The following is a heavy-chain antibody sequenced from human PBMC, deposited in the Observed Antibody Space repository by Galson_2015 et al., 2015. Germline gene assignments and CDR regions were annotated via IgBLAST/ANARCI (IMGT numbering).Heavy chain of an antibody. CDR3: ARKYLGALGY. Sequence: SETLSLTCTVSGGSISSGGYYWSWLRQPPGKGLEWIGSIYYSGSTYYNPSLKSRVTISVDTSKNQFSLKLSSVTAADTAVYYCARKYLGALGYWGQGTLVTVSS. V-gene: IGHV4-39*07. J-gene: IGHJ4*02. D-gene: IGHD3-3*01. CDR2: IYYSGST. CDR1: GGSISSGGYY.